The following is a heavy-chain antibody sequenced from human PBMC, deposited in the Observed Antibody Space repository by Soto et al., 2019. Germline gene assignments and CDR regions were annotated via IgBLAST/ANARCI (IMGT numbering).Heavy chain of an antibody. D-gene: IGHD3-22*01. CDR1: VFTFISYA. CDR3: ARLSLTPLYYDSSGYYGAFDI. Sequence: GGSLRLSCAASVFTFISYAMHWVRQAPGKGLEWVAVISYDGSNKYYADSVKGRFTISRDNSKNTLYLQMNSLRAEDTAVYYCARLSLTPLYYDSSGYYGAFDIWGQGTMVTVSS. CDR2: ISYDGSNK. V-gene: IGHV3-30-3*01. J-gene: IGHJ3*02.